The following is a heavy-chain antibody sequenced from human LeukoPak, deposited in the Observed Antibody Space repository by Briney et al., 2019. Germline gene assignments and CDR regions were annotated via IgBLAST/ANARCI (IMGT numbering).Heavy chain of an antibody. CDR2: INHSGST. Sequence: SETLSLTCAVYGGSFSGYYWTWIRQPPGKGLEWIGEINHSGSTNYNPSLKSRVTISVDTSQNQFFLLLTSVTAADTAVYYCARVAGYLPTRWFDPWGQGTHVTVSS. J-gene: IGHJ5*02. CDR1: GGSFSGYY. CDR3: ARVAGYLPTRWFDP. D-gene: IGHD6-25*01. V-gene: IGHV4-34*01.